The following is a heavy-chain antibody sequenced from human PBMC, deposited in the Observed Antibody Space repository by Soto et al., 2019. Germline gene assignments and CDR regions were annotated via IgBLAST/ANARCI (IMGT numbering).Heavy chain of an antibody. CDR2: IGSTDI. CDR1: GFTFHIHA. V-gene: IGHV3-23*01. Sequence: PGGSLRLSCAAAGFTFHIHAMSWVRQAPGKGLEWVSTIGSTDIYYADSVKGRFTISRDNSKNMVFLQMNSLRAADTAIYYCAKDHFPGTGVFDAFDMWGQGTMVTVSS. J-gene: IGHJ3*02. CDR3: AKDHFPGTGVFDAFDM. D-gene: IGHD1-1*01.